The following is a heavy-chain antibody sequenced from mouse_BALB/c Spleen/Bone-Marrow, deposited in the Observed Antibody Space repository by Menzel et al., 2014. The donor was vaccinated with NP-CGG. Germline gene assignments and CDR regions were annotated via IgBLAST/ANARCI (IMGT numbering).Heavy chain of an antibody. CDR3: ARNLGDGYSFAY. CDR1: GFSLTSYG. V-gene: IGHV2-2*02. J-gene: IGHJ3*01. CDR2: IWSGGNT. Sequence: VKLVESGPGLVQPSQSLSITCTVSGFSLTSYGVHWVRQSPGKGLEWLGVIWSGGNTDYNAAFIPRLSISKDNSKSQVFFKMNSLQANDTAIYYCARNLGDGYSFAYWGQGTLVTVSA. D-gene: IGHD2-3*01.